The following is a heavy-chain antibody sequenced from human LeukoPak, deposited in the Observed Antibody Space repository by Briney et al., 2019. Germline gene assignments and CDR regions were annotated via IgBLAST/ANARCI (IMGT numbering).Heavy chain of an antibody. J-gene: IGHJ6*02. V-gene: IGHV3-30-3*01. CDR3: AKDRMDV. CDR2: ISYDGSNK. CDR1: GFTFSSYA. Sequence: GGSLRLSCAASGFTFSSYAMHWVRQAPGKGLEWVAVISYDGSNKYYADSVKGRFTISRDNSKNTLYLQMNSLRAEDTAVYYCAKDRMDVWGQGTTVTVSS.